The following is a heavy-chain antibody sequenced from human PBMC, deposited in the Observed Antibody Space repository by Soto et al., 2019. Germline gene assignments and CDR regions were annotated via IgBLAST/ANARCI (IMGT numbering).Heavy chain of an antibody. V-gene: IGHV3-30-3*01. CDR3: AGEIATIM. J-gene: IGHJ4*02. CDR2: ISYDGSNK. Sequence: QVQLVESGGGVVQPGRSLRLSCAASGFTFSSYAMHWVRQAPGKGLEWVAVISYDGSNKYYADSVKGRFTISRDNSKNTLYLQMNSRRAEDTAVYYCAGEIATIMWCQGTLVTVSS. CDR1: GFTFSSYA. D-gene: IGHD2-21*01.